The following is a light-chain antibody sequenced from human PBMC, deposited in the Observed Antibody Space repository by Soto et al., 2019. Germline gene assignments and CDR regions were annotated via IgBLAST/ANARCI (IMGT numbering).Light chain of an antibody. CDR1: QSVPSRY. Sequence: EILLTQSPGTLSLSPGERATLSCRASQSVPSRYFAWYQQKPGQGPRLLMYAASSRATGIPDRFSGSGSGTDFTLTISRLEPEDFDVYFCQQYGSSPHTFGGGTKVEIK. V-gene: IGKV3-20*01. CDR2: AAS. J-gene: IGKJ4*01. CDR3: QQYGSSPHT.